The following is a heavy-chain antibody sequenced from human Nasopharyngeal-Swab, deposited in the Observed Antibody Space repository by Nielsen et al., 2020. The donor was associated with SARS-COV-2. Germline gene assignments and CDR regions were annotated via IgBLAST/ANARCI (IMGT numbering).Heavy chain of an antibody. CDR2: ISYDGSNK. CDR3: ARAPSPPYSSSYYYYGMDV. D-gene: IGHD6-6*01. Sequence: VRQAPGKGLEWVAVISYDGSNKYYADSVKGRFTISRDNSKNTLYLQINSLRAEDTAVYYCARAPSPPYSSSYYYYGMDVWGQGTTVTVSS. J-gene: IGHJ6*02. V-gene: IGHV3-30*04.